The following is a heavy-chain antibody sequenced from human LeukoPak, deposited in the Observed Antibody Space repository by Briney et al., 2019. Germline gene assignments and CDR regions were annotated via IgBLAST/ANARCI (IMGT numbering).Heavy chain of an antibody. J-gene: IGHJ2*01. CDR1: GGSISSYY. Sequence: SETLSLTCTVSGGSISSYYWSWIRQPAGKGLEWIGRIDTSGNTNYRPSLKSRVTMSVDTSKKQFSLKLSSVTAADTAVYYCARVSSSWYQDWYFDLWGRGTLVTVSS. CDR2: IDTSGNT. D-gene: IGHD6-13*01. V-gene: IGHV4-4*07. CDR3: ARVSSSWYQDWYFDL.